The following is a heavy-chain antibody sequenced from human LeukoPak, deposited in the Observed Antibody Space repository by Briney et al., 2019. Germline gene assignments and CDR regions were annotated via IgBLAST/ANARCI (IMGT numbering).Heavy chain of an antibody. D-gene: IGHD2-2*01. J-gene: IGHJ5*02. CDR2: INHSGST. V-gene: IGHV4-34*01. Sequence: SETLSLTCAVYGGSFSGYYWSWIRQPPGKGLEWIGEINHSGSTNYNPSLKSRVTISVDTSKNQFSLKLSSVAAADTAVYYCARDGYCSSTSCYNWFVPWGQGTLVTVSS. CDR3: ARDGYCSSTSCYNWFVP. CDR1: GGSFSGYY.